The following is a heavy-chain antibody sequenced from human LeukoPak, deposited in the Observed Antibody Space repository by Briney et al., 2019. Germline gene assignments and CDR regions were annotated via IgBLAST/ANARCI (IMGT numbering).Heavy chain of an antibody. J-gene: IGHJ6*03. CDR1: GYPISSGYY. V-gene: IGHV4-38-2*02. D-gene: IGHD4-23*01. CDR2: IYHSGST. Sequence: SETLSLTCTVSGYPISSGYYWGWIRQPPGKGLEWIGSIYHSGSTYYNPSLKSRVTISVDTSKNQFSLKLSSVTAADTAVYYCARGRGNPYYYYYMDVWGKGTTVTVSS. CDR3: ARGRGNPYYYYYMDV.